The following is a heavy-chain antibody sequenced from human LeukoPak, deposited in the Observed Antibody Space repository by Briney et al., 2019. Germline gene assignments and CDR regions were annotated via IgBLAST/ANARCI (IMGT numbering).Heavy chain of an antibody. D-gene: IGHD2-2*01. V-gene: IGHV1-46*01. J-gene: IGHJ3*02. CDR1: GYTFTSYY. Sequence: ASVKVSCKASGYTFTSYYMHWVRQAPGQGLEWMGIINPSGGSTSYAQKFQGRVTITADESTSTAYMELSSLRSEDTAVYYCARVIGYCSSTSCSDAFDIWGQGTMVTVSS. CDR2: INPSGGST. CDR3: ARVIGYCSSTSCSDAFDI.